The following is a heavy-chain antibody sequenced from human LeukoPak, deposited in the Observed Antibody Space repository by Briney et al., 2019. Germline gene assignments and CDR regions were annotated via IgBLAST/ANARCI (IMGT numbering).Heavy chain of an antibody. Sequence: GTSLRLSCAAAGFPFSSYGMHWVRQAPGKGLEWVARLVYDARSDYANSVKGRFSISRDDSKNTLFLDMSNLRVEDTALYYCARDLSAAFDFWGQGVLVTVSS. D-gene: IGHD6-25*01. CDR1: GFPFSSYG. V-gene: IGHV3-33*01. J-gene: IGHJ4*02. CDR2: LVYDARS. CDR3: ARDLSAAFDF.